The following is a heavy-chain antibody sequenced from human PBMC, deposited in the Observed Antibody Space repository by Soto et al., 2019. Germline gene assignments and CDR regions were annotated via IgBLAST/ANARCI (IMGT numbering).Heavy chain of an antibody. CDR2: IIPIFGTA. V-gene: IGHV1-69*01. CDR1: GGTFSSYA. D-gene: IGHD3-10*01. CDR3: ASDWVGVSDGSGSFDRYGMDV. J-gene: IGHJ6*02. Sequence: QVQLVQSGAEVKKPGSSVKVSCKASGGTFSSYAISWVRQAPGQGLEWMGGIIPIFGTANYAQKFQGRVTITADESTSTAYMELSSLRSEDTAVYYCASDWVGVSDGSGSFDRYGMDVWGQGTTVTVSS.